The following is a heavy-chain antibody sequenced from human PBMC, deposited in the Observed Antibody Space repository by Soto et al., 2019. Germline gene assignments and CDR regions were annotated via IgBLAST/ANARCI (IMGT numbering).Heavy chain of an antibody. D-gene: IGHD2-15*01. CDR3: ARDGRSIPGMDV. CDR2: ISYDGSNK. J-gene: IGHJ6*02. CDR1: GFTFSSYA. V-gene: IGHV3-30-3*01. Sequence: GGSLRLSCAASGFTFSSYAMHWVRQAPGKGLEWVAVISYDGSNKYYADSVKGRFTISRDNSKNTLYLQMNSLRAEDTAVYYCARDGRSIPGMDVWGQGTTVTVSS.